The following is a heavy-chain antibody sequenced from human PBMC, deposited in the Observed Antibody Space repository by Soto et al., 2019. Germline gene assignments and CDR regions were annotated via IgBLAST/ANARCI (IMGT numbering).Heavy chain of an antibody. D-gene: IGHD3-22*01. CDR1: GFTFSSYG. V-gene: IGHV3-30*18. CDR2: ISYDGSNK. J-gene: IGHJ4*02. CDR3: AKDSYYDSSGYYLPLDY. Sequence: QVQLVESGGGVVQPGRSLRLSCAASGFTFSSYGMHWVRQAPGKGLEWVAVISYDGSNKYYADSVKGRFTISRDNSKNTLYLQMNSLRAEDTAVYYCAKDSYYDSSGYYLPLDYWGQGTLVTVSS.